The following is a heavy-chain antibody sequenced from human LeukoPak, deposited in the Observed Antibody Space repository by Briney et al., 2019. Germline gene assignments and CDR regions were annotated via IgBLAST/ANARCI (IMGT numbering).Heavy chain of an antibody. D-gene: IGHD1-1*01. CDR3: VRFGLTSSLDY. V-gene: IGHV5-51*01. CDR2: IYPGDSDT. Sequence: GESLKISCNISGYRLTNNWLGWMRQVPGKGLEWMGLIYPGDSDTRYSPSFQGQVTFSVDMSISTAYLQWSGLKTSDTAIYYCVRFGLTSSLDYWGQGTLVTVSS. CDR1: GYRLTNNW. J-gene: IGHJ4*02.